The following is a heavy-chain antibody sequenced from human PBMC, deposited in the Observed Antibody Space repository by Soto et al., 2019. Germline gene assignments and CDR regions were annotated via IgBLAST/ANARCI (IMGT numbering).Heavy chain of an antibody. V-gene: IGHV1-18*04. CDR1: GYTFTSYG. CDR2: ISAYNGNT. J-gene: IGHJ6*02. Sequence: ASVEVSCKASGYTFTSYGISWVRQAPGQGLEWMGWISAYNGNTNYAQKLQGRVTMTTDTSTSTAYMELRSLRSDDTAVYYCARSWGGSYYDSSGYHPGVWGQGTTVTLSS. CDR3: ARSWGGSYYDSSGYHPGV. D-gene: IGHD3-22*01.